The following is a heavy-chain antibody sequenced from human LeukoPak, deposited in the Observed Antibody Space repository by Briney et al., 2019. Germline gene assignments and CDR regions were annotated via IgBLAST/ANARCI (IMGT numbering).Heavy chain of an antibody. J-gene: IGHJ4*02. Sequence: ASVKVSCKXSGYTFTGYYMHWVRQTPGQGLEWMGRIDPNSGGTNYAQKFQGRVTMTRDTSISTAYMDLSRLRSDDTAVYYCAREHWNDYWGQGTLVTVSS. V-gene: IGHV1-2*06. D-gene: IGHD1-1*01. CDR1: GYTFTGYY. CDR2: IDPNSGGT. CDR3: AREHWNDY.